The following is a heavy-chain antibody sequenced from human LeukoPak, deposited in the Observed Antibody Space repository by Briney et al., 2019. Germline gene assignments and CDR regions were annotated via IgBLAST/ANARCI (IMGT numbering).Heavy chain of an antibody. CDR2: IYYTGT. Sequence: SETLSLTCTVSGGSLSSYYWSWIRQPPGKGLEWIGYIYYTGTSYNPSLKSRVTISADTPKNQFSLKLISVTAADTAVYYCASRKLGNDYWGQGTLVTVSS. CDR1: GGSLSSYY. D-gene: IGHD7-27*01. J-gene: IGHJ4*02. V-gene: IGHV4-59*01. CDR3: ASRKLGNDY.